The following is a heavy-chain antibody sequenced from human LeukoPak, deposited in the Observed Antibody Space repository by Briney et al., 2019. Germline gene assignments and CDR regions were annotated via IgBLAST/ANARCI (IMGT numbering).Heavy chain of an antibody. V-gene: IGHV1-24*01. J-gene: IGHJ4*02. D-gene: IGHD3-9*01. CDR3: ATAADYDILTGYYNGLDY. CDR2: FDPEDGET. CDR1: GYTLTELS. Sequence: ASVKVSCKVSGYTLTELSMHWVRQAPGKGLEWMGGFDPEDGETIYAQKFQGRVTMTEDTSTDTAYMELSNLRSEDTAVYYCATAADYDILTGYYNGLDYWGQGTLVTVSS.